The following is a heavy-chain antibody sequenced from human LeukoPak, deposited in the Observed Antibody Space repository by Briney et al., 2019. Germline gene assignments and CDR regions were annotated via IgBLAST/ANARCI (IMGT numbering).Heavy chain of an antibody. V-gene: IGHV4-59*13. D-gene: IGHD1-26*01. CDR1: AGSISSYY. Sequence: SETLSLTCTVSAGSISSYYWSWIRQPPGKGLEWIGYIYYSGTTNHNSSLKSRVTISVDTSKHQFSLKLTSVTAADTAVYYCAREGVGATDDAFDIWGQGIVVTVSS. CDR2: IYYSGTT. CDR3: AREGVGATDDAFDI. J-gene: IGHJ3*02.